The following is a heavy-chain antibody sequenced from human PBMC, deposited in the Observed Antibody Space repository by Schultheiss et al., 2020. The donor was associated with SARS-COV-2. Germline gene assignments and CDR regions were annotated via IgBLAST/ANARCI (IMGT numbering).Heavy chain of an antibody. CDR3: ARGRQTYYYYGMDV. Sequence: ASVKVSCKASGYTFTSYDINWVRQATGQGLEWMGWMNPNSGNTGYAQKFQGRVTMTRNTSISTAYMELSSLRSEDTALYYCARGRQTYYYYGMDVWGQGTTVTVSS. CDR2: MNPNSGNT. J-gene: IGHJ6*02. CDR1: GYTFTSYD. V-gene: IGHV1-8*01.